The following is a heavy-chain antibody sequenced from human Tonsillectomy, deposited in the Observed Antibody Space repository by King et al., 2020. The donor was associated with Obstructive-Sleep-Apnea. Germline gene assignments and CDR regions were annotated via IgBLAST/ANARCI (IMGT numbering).Heavy chain of an antibody. V-gene: IGHV3-21*01. CDR1: GFTFSSYS. J-gene: IGHJ6*02. CDR2: ISSSSSYI. CDR3: ARGDYDILTGYYNVEPYYYYYGMDV. Sequence: EVQLVESGGGLVKPGGSLRLSCAASGFTFSSYSMNWVRQATGKGLEWVSSISSSSSYIYYADSVKGRFTISRDNAKNSLYLQMNSLRAGDTAVYYCARGDYDILTGYYNVEPYYYYYGMDVWGQGTTVTVSS. D-gene: IGHD3-9*01.